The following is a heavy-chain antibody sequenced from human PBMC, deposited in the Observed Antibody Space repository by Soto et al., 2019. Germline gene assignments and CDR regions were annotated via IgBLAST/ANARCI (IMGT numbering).Heavy chain of an antibody. Sequence: GGSLRLSCAASGFTFSSYSMNWVRQAPGKGLEWVSSISSSSSYIYYADSVKGRFTISRDNAKNSLYLQMNSLRAEDTAVYYCARATGGGKTWGPDAFDIWGQGTMVTVSS. D-gene: IGHD2-15*01. CDR3: ARATGGGKTWGPDAFDI. V-gene: IGHV3-21*01. J-gene: IGHJ3*02. CDR2: ISSSSSYI. CDR1: GFTFSSYS.